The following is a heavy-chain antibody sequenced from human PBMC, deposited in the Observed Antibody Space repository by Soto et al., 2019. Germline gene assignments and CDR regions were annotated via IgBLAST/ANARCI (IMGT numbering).Heavy chain of an antibody. V-gene: IGHV4-34*01. CDR1: GGSFRAYY. D-gene: IGHD3-22*01. CDR3: GRGSVNTVHSSGFYEY. J-gene: IGHJ4*02. CDR2: IIRGGGT. Sequence: SVTLSLPCAVGGGSFRAYYRSWIREHPGKGLEWIGEIIRGGGTSYNPSRKTRVTISVDTTNSQFSPKLTSLTAARRTVFCRGRGSVNTVHSSGFYEYWGQGAPGTVSS.